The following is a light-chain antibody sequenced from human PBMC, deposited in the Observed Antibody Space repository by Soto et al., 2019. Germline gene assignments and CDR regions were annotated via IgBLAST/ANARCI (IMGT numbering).Light chain of an antibody. CDR3: SSFTGSSYV. CDR2: DVT. Sequence: QSALTQPASVSGSPGQSITISCTGTSSDVGNNNYVSWYQQNPGKAPKVMIYDVTNRPSGVSNRFSGSKSGNTASLTISGLQAEDEADYYCSSFTGSSYVFGTGTKVTVL. J-gene: IGLJ1*01. CDR1: SSDVGNNNY. V-gene: IGLV2-14*01.